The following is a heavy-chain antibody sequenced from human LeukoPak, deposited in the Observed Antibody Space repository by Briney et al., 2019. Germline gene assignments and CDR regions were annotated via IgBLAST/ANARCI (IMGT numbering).Heavy chain of an antibody. CDR1: GGSIGSSNYY. CDR2: TFYSGNT. V-gene: IGHV4-39*01. CDR3: ARRGITYSSSFFAF. Sequence: SETLSLTCTVSGGSIGSSNYYWGWIRQPPGKGLEWIGHTFYSGNTYYNPSLKSRVTISVDTSKNQFSLHLSSVTAADTATYYCARRGITYSSSFFAFWGQGTLVTVSS. D-gene: IGHD1-26*01. J-gene: IGHJ4*02.